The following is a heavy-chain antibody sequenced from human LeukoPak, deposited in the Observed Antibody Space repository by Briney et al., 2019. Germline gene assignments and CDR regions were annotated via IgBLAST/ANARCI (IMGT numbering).Heavy chain of an antibody. J-gene: IGHJ5*02. CDR1: GGSISSYY. Sequence: SETLSLTCTVSGGSISSYYWSWIRQPPGKGLEWIGEINHSGSTNYNPSLKSRVTISVDTSKNQFSLKLSSVTAADTAVYYCARHRRNYYGSGSYYNARFDPWGQGTLVTVSS. D-gene: IGHD3-10*01. CDR2: INHSGST. V-gene: IGHV4-34*01. CDR3: ARHRRNYYGSGSYYNARFDP.